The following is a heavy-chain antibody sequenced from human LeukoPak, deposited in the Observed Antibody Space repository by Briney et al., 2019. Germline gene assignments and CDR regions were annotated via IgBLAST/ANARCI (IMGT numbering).Heavy chain of an antibody. J-gene: IGHJ5*02. CDR2: IKQDGSEK. V-gene: IGHV3-7*01. CDR1: GFTFSSYS. Sequence: GGSLRLSCAASGFTFSSYSMNWVRQAPGKGLEWVANIKQDGSEKYYVDSVKGRFTISRDNAKNSLYLQMNSLRAEDTAVYYCARMSIAAAGRFDPWGQGTLVTVSS. CDR3: ARMSIAAAGRFDP. D-gene: IGHD6-13*01.